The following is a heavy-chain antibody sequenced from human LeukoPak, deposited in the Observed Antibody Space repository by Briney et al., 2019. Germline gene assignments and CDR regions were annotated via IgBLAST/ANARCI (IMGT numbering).Heavy chain of an antibody. Sequence: SETLSLTCTVSGGSISSGSYYWSWIRQPAGKGLEWIGRIYTSGSTNYNPSLKSRVTISVDTSKNQFSLKLSSVTAADTAVYYCARIAVPFRLDPWGQGTLVTVSP. V-gene: IGHV4-61*02. CDR2: IYTSGST. J-gene: IGHJ5*02. D-gene: IGHD2/OR15-2a*01. CDR3: ARIAVPFRLDP. CDR1: GGSISSGSYY.